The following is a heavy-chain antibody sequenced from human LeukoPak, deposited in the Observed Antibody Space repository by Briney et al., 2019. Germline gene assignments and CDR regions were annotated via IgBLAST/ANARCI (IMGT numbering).Heavy chain of an antibody. Sequence: HPGGSLRLSCAASGFTLSSYGMAWVRQAPGRGLEYVSAIIASGTTYYADSVRGRFTISRDISENTLYLEMNSLTAEDTAIYYCARYRGYGSIVTEFDPWGQGTLVTVPS. J-gene: IGHJ5*02. V-gene: IGHV3-23*01. D-gene: IGHD3-10*01. CDR3: ARYRGYGSIVTEFDP. CDR1: GFTLSSYG. CDR2: IIASGTT.